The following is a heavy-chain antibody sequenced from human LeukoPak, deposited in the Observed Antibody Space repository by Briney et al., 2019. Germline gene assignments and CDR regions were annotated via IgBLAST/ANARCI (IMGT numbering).Heavy chain of an antibody. CDR2: INPNSGGT. CDR1: GYTFTGYY. D-gene: IGHD1-1*01. V-gene: IGHV1-2*02. CDR3: ARLSLLESPFYYYYYYMDV. Sequence: ASVTVSCKASGYTFTGYYMHWVRQAPGQGLEWMGWINPNSGGTNYAQKFQGRVTMTRDTSVSTAYMQLTRLRSDDTAVYYCARLSLLESPFYYYYYYMDVWGKGTTVTVSS. J-gene: IGHJ6*03.